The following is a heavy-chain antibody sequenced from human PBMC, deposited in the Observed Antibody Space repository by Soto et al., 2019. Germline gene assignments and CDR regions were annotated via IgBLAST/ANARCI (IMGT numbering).Heavy chain of an antibody. CDR2: INHSGST. J-gene: IGHJ4*02. Sequence: SETLSLTCAVYGGSFSGYYWSWIRQPPGKGLEWIGEINHSGSTNYNPSLKSRVTISVDTSKNQFSLKLSSVTAADTAVYYCARGVLGGSYLIDYWGQGTLVTVSS. D-gene: IGHD1-26*01. V-gene: IGHV4-34*01. CDR1: GGSFSGYY. CDR3: ARGVLGGSYLIDY.